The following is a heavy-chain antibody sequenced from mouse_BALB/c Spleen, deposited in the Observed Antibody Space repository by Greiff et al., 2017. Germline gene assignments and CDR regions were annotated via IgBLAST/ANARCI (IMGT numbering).Heavy chain of an antibody. D-gene: IGHD2-1*01. CDR1: GFSLTGYG. CDR2: IWGDGST. V-gene: IGHV2-6-7*01. CDR3: ARKDYGTYAMDY. J-gene: IGHJ4*01. Sequence: QVQLKESGPGLVAPSQSLSITCTVSGFSLTGYGVNWVRQPPGKGLEWLGMIWGDGSTDYNSALKSRLSISKDNSKSQVFFKMNSLQANDTAIYYCARKDYGTYAMDYWGQGTSVTVSS.